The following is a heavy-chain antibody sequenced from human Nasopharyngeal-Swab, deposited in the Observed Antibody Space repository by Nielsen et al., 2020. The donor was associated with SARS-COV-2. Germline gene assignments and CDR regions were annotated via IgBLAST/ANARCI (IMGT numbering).Heavy chain of an antibody. CDR2: ISSSSSYI. D-gene: IGHD6-19*01. Sequence: GESLKISCAASGFTFSSYSMNWVRQAPGKGLEWVSSISSSSSYIYCADSVKGRFTISRDNAKNSLYLQMTSLRAEDTAVYYCARDEQWLVRSPIFDYWGQGTLVTVSS. J-gene: IGHJ4*02. CDR1: GFTFSSYS. V-gene: IGHV3-21*01. CDR3: ARDEQWLVRSPIFDY.